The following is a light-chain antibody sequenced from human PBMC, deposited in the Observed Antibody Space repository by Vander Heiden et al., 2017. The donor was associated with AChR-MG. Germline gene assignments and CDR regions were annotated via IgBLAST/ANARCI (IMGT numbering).Light chain of an antibody. J-gene: IGKJ2*01. V-gene: IGKV3-20*01. CDR1: QSVSSSY. CDR3: QQYGSSPPYT. CDR2: GAS. Sequence: LLTQSPGTMSSSSGERATISCRASQSVSSSYLAWYQQKPGQALRLLIYGASSRATGIPDRFSGSGSGTDFTLTISRLEPEDVAVYYCQQYGSSPPYTFGQGTKLEIK.